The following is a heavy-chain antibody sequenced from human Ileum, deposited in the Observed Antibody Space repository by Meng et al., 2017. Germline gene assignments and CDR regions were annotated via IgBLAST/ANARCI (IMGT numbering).Heavy chain of an antibody. Sequence: QVHVQESGPGLGRPSETLSLTCNVSGGSVSSASYYWGWIRQPPWKGLEWIGLIHYSGSRNYNPSLKSRVTMSVDTSKNQVSLRLTSVTAADTAVYYCARFYGSGTFEVHDYWGQGTLVTVSS. V-gene: IGHV4-61*01. D-gene: IGHD3-10*01. CDR2: IHYSGSR. CDR3: ARFYGSGTFEVHDY. J-gene: IGHJ4*02. CDR1: GGSVSSASYY.